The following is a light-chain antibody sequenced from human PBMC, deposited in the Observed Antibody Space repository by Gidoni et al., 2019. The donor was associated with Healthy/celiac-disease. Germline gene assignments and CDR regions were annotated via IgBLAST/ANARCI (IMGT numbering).Light chain of an antibody. CDR1: SGSIASNY. Sequence: NFMLTQPPPVSESPGKTVTISCTGSSGSIASNYVQWYQQRPGSAPTTVIYEDNQRPSGVPDRFSGSIDSSSNSASLTISGLKTEDEADYYCQSYDSSYVVFGGGTKLTVL. J-gene: IGLJ2*01. CDR3: QSYDSSYVV. V-gene: IGLV6-57*02. CDR2: EDN.